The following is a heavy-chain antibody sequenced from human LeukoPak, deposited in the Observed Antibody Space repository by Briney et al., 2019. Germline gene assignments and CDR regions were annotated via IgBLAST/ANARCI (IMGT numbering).Heavy chain of an antibody. CDR1: GFTVSSNY. D-gene: IGHD3-16*01. V-gene: IGHV3-66*01. CDR3: ARGGGGAGDY. J-gene: IGHJ4*02. CDR2: IYSATSA. Sequence: GGSLRLSCAASGFTVSSNYMSWVRQAPGKGLEWVSVIYSATSAFYADSVKGRFTISRDNSKNTLYLQMNSLRVEDTAVYYCARGGGGAGDYWGQGTLVIVSS.